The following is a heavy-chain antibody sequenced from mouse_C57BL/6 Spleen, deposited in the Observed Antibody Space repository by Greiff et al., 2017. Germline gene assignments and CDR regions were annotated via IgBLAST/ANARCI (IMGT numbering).Heavy chain of an antibody. CDR3: ATISNYYAMDY. D-gene: IGHD2-14*01. CDR2: IWGVGST. V-gene: IGHV2-6*01. CDR1: GFSLTSYG. Sequence: VKLMESGPGLVAPSQSMSISCTVSGFSLTSYGVDWVRQSPGKGLEWLGVIWGVGSTNYNSALKYRLSINNDNSKSKVFLKINSLQTDDTTMYYCATISNYYAMDYWGQGTSVTVSS. J-gene: IGHJ4*01.